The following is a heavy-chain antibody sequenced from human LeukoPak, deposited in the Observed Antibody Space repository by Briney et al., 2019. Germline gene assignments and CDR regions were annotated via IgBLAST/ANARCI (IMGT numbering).Heavy chain of an antibody. CDR1: GYTFTGYY. CDR2: INPNSGGT. CDR3: ARDGTYSSSTFDY. V-gene: IGHV1-2*02. D-gene: IGHD6-6*01. J-gene: IGHJ4*02. Sequence: GASVKVSCKASGYTFTGYYMHWVRQAPGQGLEWMGWINPNSGGTNYAQKFQGRVTMTRDTSISTAYMELSRLRSDDTAVYYCARDGTYSSSTFDYWGQGTLVTVSS.